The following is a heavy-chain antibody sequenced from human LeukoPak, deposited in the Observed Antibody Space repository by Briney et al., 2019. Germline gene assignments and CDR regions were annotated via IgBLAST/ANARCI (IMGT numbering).Heavy chain of an antibody. CDR1: GFTFSSYG. V-gene: IGHV3-30*02. Sequence: GGSLRLSCAASGFTFSSYGMHWVRQAPGKGLEWVAFIRYDGSNKYYADSVKGRFTISRDNAKNSLYLQMNSLRAEDTAVYYCARDLGYSSGPNYWGQGTRVTVSS. J-gene: IGHJ4*02. CDR3: ARDLGYSSGPNY. CDR2: IRYDGSNK. D-gene: IGHD6-19*01.